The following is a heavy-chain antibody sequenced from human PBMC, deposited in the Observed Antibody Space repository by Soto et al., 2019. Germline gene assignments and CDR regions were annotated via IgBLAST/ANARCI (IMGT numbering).Heavy chain of an antibody. CDR1: GFTFSSYS. V-gene: IGHV3-21*01. J-gene: IGHJ6*02. Sequence: EVQLVESGGGLVKPGGSLRLSCAASGFTFSSYSMNWVRQAPGKGLEWVSSISSSSSYIYYAYSVKGRFTISRDNAKNSLNLQMNSLRAEDTAVYYCASDGGNGYSEAFRAYYYYGMDVWGQGTTVTVSS. CDR2: ISSSSSYI. D-gene: IGHD2-15*01. CDR3: ASDGGNGYSEAFRAYYYYGMDV.